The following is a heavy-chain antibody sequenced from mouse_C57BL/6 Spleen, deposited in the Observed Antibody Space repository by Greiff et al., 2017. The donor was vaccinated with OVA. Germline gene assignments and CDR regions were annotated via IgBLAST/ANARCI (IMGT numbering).Heavy chain of an antibody. J-gene: IGHJ2*01. V-gene: IGHV6-3*01. Sequence: EVKVEESGGGLVQPGGSMKLSCVASGFTFSNYWMNWVRQSPEKGLEWVAQIRLKSDNYATHYAESVKGRFTISRDDSKSSVYLQMNNLRAEDTGIYYCTAGYDGELDYWGQGTTLTVSS. D-gene: IGHD2-2*01. CDR2: IRLKSDNYAT. CDR1: GFTFSNYW. CDR3: TAGYDGELDY.